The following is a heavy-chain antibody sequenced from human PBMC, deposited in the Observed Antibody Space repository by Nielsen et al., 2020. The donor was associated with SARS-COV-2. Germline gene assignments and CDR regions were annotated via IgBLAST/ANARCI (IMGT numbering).Heavy chain of an antibody. D-gene: IGHD3-10*01. Sequence: GESLKISCAASGFTFDNFAMSWFRRAPGKGLKWVAFIRDATSHTLYSDSVKGRFTISRDNSKNMVYLQMNSLRAEDSATYFCAREGVAATDSFDSWGPGTLVNVSS. CDR3: AREGVAATDSFDS. V-gene: IGHV3-23*01. CDR1: GFTFDNFA. CDR2: IRDATSHT. J-gene: IGHJ4*02.